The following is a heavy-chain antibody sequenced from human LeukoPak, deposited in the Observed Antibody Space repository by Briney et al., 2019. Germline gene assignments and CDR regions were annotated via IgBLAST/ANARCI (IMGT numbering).Heavy chain of an antibody. CDR3: ARAASGESALLSRGNYYYYGMDV. V-gene: IGHV3-30-3*01. Sequence: GGSLRLSCAASGFTFSSYAMHWVRQAPGKGLEWVAVISYDGSNKYYADSVKGRFTISRDNSKNTLYLQMNSLRAEDMAVYYCARAASGESALLSRGNYYYYGMDVWGQGTTVTVSS. CDR1: GFTFSSYA. D-gene: IGHD1-14*01. CDR2: ISYDGSNK. J-gene: IGHJ6*02.